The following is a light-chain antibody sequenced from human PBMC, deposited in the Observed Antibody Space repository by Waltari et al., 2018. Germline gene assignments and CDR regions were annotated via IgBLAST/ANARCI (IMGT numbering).Light chain of an antibody. CDR1: QNLNTF. Sequence: DIQMTQSPSTVSASLGDRVTITCRASQNLNTFLSWYQQKPGAVPNPLIHDASTLERGVPSRFSGSGSGTHFTLTISGLQPDDFATYYCQQYYDYPINFGQGTRL. V-gene: IGKV1-5*01. J-gene: IGKJ5*01. CDR3: QQYYDYPIN. CDR2: DAS.